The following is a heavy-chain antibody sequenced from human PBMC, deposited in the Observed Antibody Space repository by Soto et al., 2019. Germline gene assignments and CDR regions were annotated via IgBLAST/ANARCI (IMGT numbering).Heavy chain of an antibody. Sequence: QITLKESGPTLVKPTQTLTLTCTFSGFSLSTSGVGVGWIRQPPGKALEWLALIYWNDDKRYSPSLKSRLTITKDTSKNQVVLTMTDMDPVDTATYCCAHSGSELRYFDWLLITGIFDYWGQGTLVTVSS. CDR1: GFSLSTSGVG. D-gene: IGHD3-9*01. V-gene: IGHV2-5*01. CDR3: AHSGSELRYFDWLLITGIFDY. CDR2: IYWNDDK. J-gene: IGHJ4*02.